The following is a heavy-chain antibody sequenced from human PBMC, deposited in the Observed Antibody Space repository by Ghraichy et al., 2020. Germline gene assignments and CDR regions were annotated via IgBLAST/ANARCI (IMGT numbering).Heavy chain of an antibody. V-gene: IGHV3-74*01. CDR3: AIGFCSGGSCYTADAFEL. CDR1: GFTFSSYW. CDR2: INSDGSST. J-gene: IGHJ3*01. Sequence: LSLTCAASGFTFSSYWMHWVRQAPGKGLVWVSRINSDGSSTRYADSVKGRFTISRDNAKNTLYLQMNSPRAEDTAVYYCAIGFCSGGSCYTADAFELWGQGTMVTVSS. D-gene: IGHD2-15*01.